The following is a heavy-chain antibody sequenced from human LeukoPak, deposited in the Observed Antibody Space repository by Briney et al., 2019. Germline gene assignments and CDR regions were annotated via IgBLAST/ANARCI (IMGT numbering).Heavy chain of an antibody. CDR3: ARDTRLGYCSGGSCNSPNWYYYYGMDV. CDR2: ISYDGSNK. J-gene: IGHJ6*02. CDR1: GFTFSSYA. Sequence: GGSLRLSCAAFGFTFSSYAMHWVRQAPGKGLEWVAVISYDGSNKYYADSVKGRFTISRDNSKNTLYLQMNSLRAEDTAVYYCARDTRLGYCSGGSCNSPNWYYYYGMDVWGQGTTVTVSS. D-gene: IGHD2-15*01. V-gene: IGHV3-30-3*01.